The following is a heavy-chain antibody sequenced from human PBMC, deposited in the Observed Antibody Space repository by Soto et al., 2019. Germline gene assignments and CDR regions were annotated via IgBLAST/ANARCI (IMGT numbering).Heavy chain of an antibody. D-gene: IGHD1-26*01. V-gene: IGHV1-3*02. J-gene: IGHJ6*02. CDR1: GYTFTSYA. CDR2: SNAGNGNT. CDR3: AREIVGATHYYYGMDV. Sequence: GASVKVSCKASGYTFTSYAMHWVRQAPGQRLEWMGWSNAGNGNTKYSQEFQGRVTITRDTSASTAYMELSSLRSEDMAVYYCAREIVGATHYYYGMDVWGQGTAVTVSS.